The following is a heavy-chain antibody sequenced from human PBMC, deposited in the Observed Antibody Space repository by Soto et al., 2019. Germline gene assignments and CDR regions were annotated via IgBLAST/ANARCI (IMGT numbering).Heavy chain of an antibody. CDR1: GVSISSYY. Sequence: SETLSLTCTVSGVSISSYYWSWIRQPPGKGLEWIGYIYYSGSTNYNPSLKSRVTISVDTSKNQFSLKLSSVTAADTAVYYCARGNSKARGAFDYWGQGTLVTVSS. CDR2: IYYSGST. V-gene: IGHV4-59*01. J-gene: IGHJ4*02. D-gene: IGHD3-10*01. CDR3: ARGNSKARGAFDY.